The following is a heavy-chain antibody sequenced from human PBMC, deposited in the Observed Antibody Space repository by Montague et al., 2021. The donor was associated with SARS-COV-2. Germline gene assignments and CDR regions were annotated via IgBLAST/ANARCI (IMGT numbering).Heavy chain of an antibody. Sequence: PALVKPTQTLTLTCTFSGFSLSTSGVGVGWIRQPPGKALEWLALIYWNDDKRYSPSLKSRLTITKDTSKNQVVLTMTNMDPADTATYYCAHRRGLLLSDAFDTWGQGTMVTVSS. CDR1: GFSLSTSGVG. CDR3: AHRRGLLLSDAFDT. V-gene: IGHV2-5*01. CDR2: IYWNDDK. D-gene: IGHD1-26*01. J-gene: IGHJ3*02.